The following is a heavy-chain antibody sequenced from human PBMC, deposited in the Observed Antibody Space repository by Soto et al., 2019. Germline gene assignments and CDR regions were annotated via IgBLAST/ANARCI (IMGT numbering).Heavy chain of an antibody. CDR2: ISYDGSNK. CDR3: AKDPSSSGWATFDY. CDR1: GFTFSSYG. Sequence: PGGSLRLSCAASGFTFSSYGMHWVRQAPGKGLEWVAVISYDGSNKYYADSVKGRFTISGDNSKNTLYLQMNSLRAEDTAVYYCAKDPSSSGWATFDYWGQGTLVTVSS. D-gene: IGHD6-19*01. J-gene: IGHJ4*02. V-gene: IGHV3-30*18.